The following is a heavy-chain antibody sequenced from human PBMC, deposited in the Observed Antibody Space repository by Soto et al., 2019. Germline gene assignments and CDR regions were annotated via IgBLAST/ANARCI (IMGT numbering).Heavy chain of an antibody. CDR2: ISAYNGYP. CDR1: GYIFTNYG. CDR3: ARWSSGALYEY. V-gene: IGHV1-18*04. J-gene: IGHJ4*02. Sequence: QIHLVQSGAEVRKPGASVNVSCKTSGYIFTNYGVSWVRQAPGEGLEVVAWISAYNGYPKYGQRFQDRVTLSTDTSTTTGYMELRNLRSDDTAVYYCARWSSGALYEYWGQGTLLTVSS.